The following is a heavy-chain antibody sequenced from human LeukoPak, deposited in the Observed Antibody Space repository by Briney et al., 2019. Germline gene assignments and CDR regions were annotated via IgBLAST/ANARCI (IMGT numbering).Heavy chain of an antibody. CDR3: ARLKATVSIHAYFDY. V-gene: IGHV1-2*02. D-gene: IGHD4-17*01. Sequence: ASVKVSCKVSGYTLTELSMHWVRQAPGQGLEWMGWVNPNSGGTNYAQKFQGRVTMTRDTSISTAYMELSRLRSDDTAVYYCARLKATVSIHAYFDYWGQGTLVTVSS. J-gene: IGHJ4*02. CDR1: GYTLTELS. CDR2: VNPNSGGT.